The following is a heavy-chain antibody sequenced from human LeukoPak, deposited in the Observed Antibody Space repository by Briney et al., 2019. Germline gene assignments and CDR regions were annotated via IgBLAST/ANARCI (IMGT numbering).Heavy chain of an antibody. V-gene: IGHV4-4*02. CDR2: IYHSEST. J-gene: IGHJ4*02. Sequence: SETLSLTCAVSGGSISSSNWWSWVRQPPGKGLEWIGEIYHSESTNYNPSLKSRVTISVDKPKNQFSLKLNSVTAADTAVYYCARGYSGYYGYWGQGTLVTVSS. D-gene: IGHD5-12*01. CDR1: GGSISSSNW. CDR3: ARGYSGYYGY.